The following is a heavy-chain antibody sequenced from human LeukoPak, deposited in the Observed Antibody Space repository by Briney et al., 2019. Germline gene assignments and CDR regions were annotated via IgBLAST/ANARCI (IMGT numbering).Heavy chain of an antibody. V-gene: IGHV3-23*01. Sequence: GGSLRLSCAASRFTFSNYAMTWVRQAPGKGLEWVSAISCSGGSTYYADSVKGRFTISRDNSKNTLYLQMGSLRAADTAVYYCAKGYYFDLLLSRGYYFDYWGQGTLVTVSS. J-gene: IGHJ4*02. D-gene: IGHD3-9*01. CDR1: RFTFSNYA. CDR2: ISCSGGST. CDR3: AKGYYFDLLLSRGYYFDY.